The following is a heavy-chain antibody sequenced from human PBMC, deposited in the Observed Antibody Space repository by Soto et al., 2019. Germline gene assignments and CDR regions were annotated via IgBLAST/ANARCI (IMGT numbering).Heavy chain of an antibody. J-gene: IGHJ1*01. Sequence: SQTLSLTYTVSAGSPSSGRYSCSRICQHKRKGLEWIGYIYYSGSTYYNPSLKSRVTISVDTSKNQFSLKLSSVTAADTAVYYCASHLPYYYDSSGPRNEYFQHWGQGTLVTVS. CDR3: ASHLPYYYDSSGPRNEYFQH. V-gene: IGHV4-30-4*08. CDR2: IYYSGST. CDR1: AGSPSSGRYS. D-gene: IGHD3-22*01.